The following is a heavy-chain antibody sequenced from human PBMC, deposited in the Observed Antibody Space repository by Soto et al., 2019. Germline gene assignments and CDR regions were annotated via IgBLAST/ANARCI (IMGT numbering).Heavy chain of an antibody. Sequence: QVHLVQSGGEVKKPGASVKVSCKASGYTIKNYGIGWVRQAPGLGPECVGWIKVDNGDTKYAEKLQGRVTLTTDTSTSTAYMELRNLRSDDTSFYYCARSRYYFDYWGQGTLVTVSS. CDR3: ARSRYYFDY. CDR1: GYTIKNYG. J-gene: IGHJ4*02. V-gene: IGHV1-18*01. CDR2: IKVDNGDT.